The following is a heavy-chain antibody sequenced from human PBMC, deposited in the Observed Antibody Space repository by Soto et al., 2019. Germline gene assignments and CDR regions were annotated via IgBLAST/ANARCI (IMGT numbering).Heavy chain of an antibody. J-gene: IGHJ4*01. Sequence: WETLSLICTVSGGSVSNGNYYWSWIRQPPGEGLEWIGFIYYSGSTNYNPSLKSRVTMSIDTSKNQFSLRLNSVTAADTAIYYFARVPHYYHTSRSTGDYWCLGTLDLVSS. CDR3: ARVPHYYHTSRSTGDY. CDR2: IYYSGST. CDR1: GGSVSNGNYY. D-gene: IGHD3-22*01. V-gene: IGHV4-61*01.